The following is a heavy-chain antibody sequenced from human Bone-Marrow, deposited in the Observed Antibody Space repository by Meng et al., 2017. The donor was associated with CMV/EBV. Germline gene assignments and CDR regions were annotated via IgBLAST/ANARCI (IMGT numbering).Heavy chain of an antibody. CDR1: GGSISSYY. V-gene: IGHV4-59*01. J-gene: IGHJ3*02. D-gene: IGHD4/OR15-4a*01. Sequence: SETLSLTCTVSGGSISSYYWSWIRQPPGKGLEWIGYMYYGGSSNHNPSLKSRVTMSLDTSKNQFSLKMTSVTAADTAVYYCARHDYYDAFDICGQGTMVTASS. CDR3: ARHDYYDAFDI. CDR2: MYYGGSS.